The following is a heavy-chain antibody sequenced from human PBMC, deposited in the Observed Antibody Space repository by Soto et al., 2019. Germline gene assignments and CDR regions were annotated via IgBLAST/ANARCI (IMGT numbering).Heavy chain of an antibody. V-gene: IGHV3-30-3*01. J-gene: IGHJ6*02. Sequence: GGSLRLSCAASGFTFSSYAMHWVRQAPGKGLEWVAVISYDGSNKYYADSVKGRFTISRDNSKNTLYLQMNSLRAEDTAVYYCARDYSNYGNYYYVMDVSGQGSTVTVSS. CDR2: ISYDGSNK. CDR3: ARDYSNYGNYYYVMDV. D-gene: IGHD4-4*01. CDR1: GFTFSSYA.